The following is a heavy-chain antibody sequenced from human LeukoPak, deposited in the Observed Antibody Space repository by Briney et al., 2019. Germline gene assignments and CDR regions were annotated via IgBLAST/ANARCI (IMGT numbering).Heavy chain of an antibody. CDR1: GYTLTSYD. CDR3: ARDKAGAYGDYSDY. J-gene: IGHJ4*02. V-gene: IGHV1-8*01. Sequence: ASVKVSCKASGYTLTSYDINWVRQATGQGLEWMGWMNPNSGDTGYAQKLQGRVTMTRNTSINTAYMELSRLRSDDTAVYYCARDKAGAYGDYSDYWGQGTLVTVSS. CDR2: MNPNSGDT. D-gene: IGHD4-17*01.